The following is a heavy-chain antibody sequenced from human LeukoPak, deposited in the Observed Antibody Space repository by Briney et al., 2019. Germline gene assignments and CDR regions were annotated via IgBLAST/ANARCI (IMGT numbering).Heavy chain of an antibody. D-gene: IGHD3-10*01. J-gene: IGHJ5*02. CDR3: ARDPSSFGGRFDP. V-gene: IGHV4-59*12. Sequence: SETLSLTCSVSGGSINNYHWSWIRQSPGKGLEWIGFLSNSGSTYYSASLRGRVTISVDTSKNQFSLKLSSVTAADTAVYYCARDPSSFGGRFDPWGQGTLVAVSS. CDR2: LSNSGST. CDR1: GGSINNYH.